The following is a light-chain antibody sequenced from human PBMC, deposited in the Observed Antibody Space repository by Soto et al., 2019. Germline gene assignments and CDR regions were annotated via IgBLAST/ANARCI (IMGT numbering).Light chain of an antibody. CDR1: QSVSSSY. CDR2: GAS. V-gene: IGKV3-20*01. J-gene: IGKJ2*01. CDR3: QQYGSSPYT. Sequence: EIVLTQSPGTLYLSPGERATLSCRASQSVSSSYLAWYQQKPGQAHSLLIYGASSRATGIPARFSGSGSGTYFTLTISRLESEDFAVYYFQQYGSSPYTLGQGTKLEIK.